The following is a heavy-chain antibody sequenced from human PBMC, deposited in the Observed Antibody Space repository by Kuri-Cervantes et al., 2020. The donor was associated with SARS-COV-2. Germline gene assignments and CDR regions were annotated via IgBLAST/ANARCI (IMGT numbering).Heavy chain of an antibody. V-gene: IGHV1-8*01. CDR2: MNPNSGNT. CDR3: ARDLPVWLLTVSAGALRGAFDI. Sequence: ASVKVSCKASGYTFTSYDINWVRQATGQGLEWMGWMNPNSGNTGYAQKFQGRVTMTRNTSISTAYMELSSLRSEDTAVYYCARDLPVWLLTVSAGALRGAFDIWGQGTMVT. CDR1: GYTFTSYD. J-gene: IGHJ3*02. D-gene: IGHD3-22*01.